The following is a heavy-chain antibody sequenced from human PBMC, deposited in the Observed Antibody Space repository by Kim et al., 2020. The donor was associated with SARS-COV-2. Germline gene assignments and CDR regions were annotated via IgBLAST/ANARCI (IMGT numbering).Heavy chain of an antibody. Sequence: HDRVTITRDTSASPAYMELSSLRSEDTAVYYCARDELLWFGELLGSFDYWGQGTLVTVSS. D-gene: IGHD3-10*01. V-gene: IGHV1-3*01. J-gene: IGHJ4*02. CDR3: ARDELLWFGELLGSFDY.